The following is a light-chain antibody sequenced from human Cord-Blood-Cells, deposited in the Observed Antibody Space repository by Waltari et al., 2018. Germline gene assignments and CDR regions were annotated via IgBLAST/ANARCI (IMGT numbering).Light chain of an antibody. Sequence: QSALTQPPSASGSPGQPVTIPCTGTSSDVGGYNYVSWYQQHPGKAPKLMIYEVSKRPSGVPDRFSGSKSGNTASLTVSGLQAEDEADYYCSSYAGSNNVFGTGTKVTVL. CDR2: EVS. J-gene: IGLJ1*01. CDR3: SSYAGSNNV. V-gene: IGLV2-8*01. CDR1: SSDVGGYNY.